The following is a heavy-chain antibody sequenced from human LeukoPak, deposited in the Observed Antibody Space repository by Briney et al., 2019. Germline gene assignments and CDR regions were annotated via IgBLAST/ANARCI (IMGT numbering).Heavy chain of an antibody. V-gene: IGHV3-21*01. CDR3: AKVSFTMIVVVITNDYYMDV. CDR2: ISSSSSYI. CDR1: GFTFSSYS. J-gene: IGHJ6*03. D-gene: IGHD3-22*01. Sequence: GGSLRLSCAASGFTFSSYSMNWVRQTPRKGLEWVSSISSSSSYIYNADSVKGRFTISRDNAKNSLYLQMKSLRAEDTAVYYCAKVSFTMIVVVITNDYYMDVWGKGTTVTVSS.